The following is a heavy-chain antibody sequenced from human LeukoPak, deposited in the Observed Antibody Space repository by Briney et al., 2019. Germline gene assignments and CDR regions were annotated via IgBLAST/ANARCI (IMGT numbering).Heavy chain of an antibody. D-gene: IGHD6-19*01. Sequence: SETLSLTCTVSGGSISSSSYYWGWIRQPPGKGLEWIGSIYYSVSTYYNPSLKSRVTISVDTSKNQFSLKLSSVTAADTAVYYCAREDSVAGDYWYFDLWGRGTLVTVSS. CDR1: GGSISSSSYY. CDR2: IYYSVST. V-gene: IGHV4-39*07. J-gene: IGHJ2*01. CDR3: AREDSVAGDYWYFDL.